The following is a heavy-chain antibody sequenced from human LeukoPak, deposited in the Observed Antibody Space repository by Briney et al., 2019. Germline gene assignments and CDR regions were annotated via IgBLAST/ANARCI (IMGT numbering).Heavy chain of an antibody. CDR1: GYTFTSYG. J-gene: IGHJ6*03. Sequence: GASVKVSCXASGYTFTSYGISWVRLAPGQGLEWMGWISAYNGNTNYAQKLQGRVTMTTDTSTSTAYMELRSLRSDDTAVYYCARVLQYDSSGYPNYYMDVWGKGTTVIVSS. CDR2: ISAYNGNT. D-gene: IGHD3-22*01. V-gene: IGHV1-18*01. CDR3: ARVLQYDSSGYPNYYMDV.